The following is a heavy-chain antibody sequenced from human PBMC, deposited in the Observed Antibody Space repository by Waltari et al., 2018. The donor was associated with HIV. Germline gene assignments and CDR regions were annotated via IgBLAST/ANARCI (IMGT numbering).Heavy chain of an antibody. CDR1: GFTVRLSF. J-gene: IGHJ4*02. CDR3: ARGDYRPFDF. D-gene: IGHD4-4*01. V-gene: IGHV3-66*01. Sequence: EVHLVESGGGLVQPGGSLRLSCAASGFTVRLSFMAWVRQAPGKGLEWVSIIQHDDSTYYLNSVNGKFSISRDVSENTLFLQMNSLRAEDTAVYYCARGDYRPFDFWGQGTLVTVSS. CDR2: IQHDDST.